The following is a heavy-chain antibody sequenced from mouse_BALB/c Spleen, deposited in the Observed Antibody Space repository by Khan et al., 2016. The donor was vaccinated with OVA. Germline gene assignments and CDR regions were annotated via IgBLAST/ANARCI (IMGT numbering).Heavy chain of an antibody. V-gene: IGHV1-18*01. CDR2: INPKNGVT. CDR1: GYTFTEYT. D-gene: IGHD2-14*01. Sequence: VQLQQSGPELVKPGASVKISCKTSGYTFTEYTLHWVKQSHGKSLEWIGVINPKNGVTSYNQKFKGKATLTVDKSSSTAYMEFRSLTSEDSAVYFGARCAVRYWGQGTSVTVSS. CDR3: ARCAVRY. J-gene: IGHJ4*01.